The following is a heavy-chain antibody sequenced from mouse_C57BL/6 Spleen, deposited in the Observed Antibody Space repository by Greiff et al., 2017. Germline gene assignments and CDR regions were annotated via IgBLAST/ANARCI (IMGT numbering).Heavy chain of an antibody. J-gene: IGHJ4*01. CDR3: ARMYYYGSSYAMDY. V-gene: IGHV1-82*01. Sequence: QVQLQQSGPELVKPGASVKISCKASGYAFSSSWMNWVKQRPGKGLEWIGRIYPGDGDTNYNGKFKGKATLTADKSSSTAYMQLSSLTSEDSAVYFCARMYYYGSSYAMDYWGQGTSVTVSS. CDR1: GYAFSSSW. D-gene: IGHD1-1*01. CDR2: IYPGDGDT.